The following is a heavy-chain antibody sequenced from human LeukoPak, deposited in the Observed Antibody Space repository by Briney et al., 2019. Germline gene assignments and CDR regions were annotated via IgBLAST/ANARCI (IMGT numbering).Heavy chain of an antibody. V-gene: IGHV4-59*01. CDR3: TRRVATTGIYAFDI. CDR1: GGSITHYY. D-gene: IGHD1-1*01. Sequence: SETLSLTCTVSGGSITHYYWTWIRQPPGKTLEWIGYSYYSGSTKYNPSLKSRVTISVDTSNNQFSLNLRSVTAADTAVYYCTRRVATTGIYAFDIWGQGTMVTVTS. J-gene: IGHJ3*02. CDR2: SYYSGST.